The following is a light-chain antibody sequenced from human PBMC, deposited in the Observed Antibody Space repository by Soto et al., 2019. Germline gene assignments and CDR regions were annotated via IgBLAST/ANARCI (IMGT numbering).Light chain of an antibody. CDR1: QSVSSN. CDR2: GAP. Sequence: EIVMTQSPATLSVSPGERATLSCRASQSVSSNLAWYQQKPGQAPRLLIYGAPTRATNVPARFSGSGPGTDFSLTISSLQSEDYSVYFCQQYTDWPTFGQGTKVDIK. V-gene: IGKV3-15*01. J-gene: IGKJ1*01. CDR3: QQYTDWPT.